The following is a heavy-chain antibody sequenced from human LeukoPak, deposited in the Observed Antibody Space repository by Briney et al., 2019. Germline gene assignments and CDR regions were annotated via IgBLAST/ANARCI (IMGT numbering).Heavy chain of an antibody. CDR2: IWYDGSNK. D-gene: IGHD7-27*01. V-gene: IGHV3-33*06. CDR1: GSTFSSYG. CDR3: AKALWGRDY. J-gene: IGHJ4*02. Sequence: GGSLRLSCAASGSTFSSYGMHWVRQAPGKGLEWVAVIWYDGSNKCYADSVKGRFTISRDNSKNTLYLQMNSLRAEDTAVYYCAKALWGRDYWGQGTLVTVSS.